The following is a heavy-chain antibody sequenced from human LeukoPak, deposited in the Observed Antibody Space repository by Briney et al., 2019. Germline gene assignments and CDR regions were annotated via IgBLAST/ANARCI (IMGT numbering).Heavy chain of an antibody. V-gene: IGHV4-59*01. CDR2: NYYSGSA. Sequence: SETLSLTRTVSGGPISSFYWSWIRQSPGKGLEWIGYNYYSGSANYNPSLKSRVTISVDASKNQFSLKLSSVTAADTAVYYCARGDYGDSDYWGQGILVTVSS. CDR3: ARGDYGDSDY. CDR1: GGPISSFY. J-gene: IGHJ4*02. D-gene: IGHD4-17*01.